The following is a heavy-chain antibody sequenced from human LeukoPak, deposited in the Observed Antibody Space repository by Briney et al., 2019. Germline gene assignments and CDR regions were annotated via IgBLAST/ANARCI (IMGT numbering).Heavy chain of an antibody. CDR1: GFTFSNNW. D-gene: IGHD5-24*01. CDR2: IKQDGSEI. CDR3: TGKRFDP. J-gene: IGHJ5*02. Sequence: GGSLRLSCVASGFTFSNNWMSWVRQAPGKGLEWVANIKQDGSEIYYVDSVKGRFTISRDNAKNSLYLQMNSLRAEDTAVYYCTGKRFDPWGQGTLVIVSS. V-gene: IGHV3-7*01.